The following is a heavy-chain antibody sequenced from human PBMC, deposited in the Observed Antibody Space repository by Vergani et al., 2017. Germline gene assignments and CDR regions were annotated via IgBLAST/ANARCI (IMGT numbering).Heavy chain of an antibody. V-gene: IGHV3-30*18. CDR3: AKDDRSYSSGYFDY. J-gene: IGHJ4*02. CDR1: GFTFSSYG. Sequence: QVQLVESGGGVVQPGRSLRLSCAASGFTFSSYGMHWVRQAPGKGLEWVAVISYDGSNKYYADSVKGRFTISRDNSKNTLYLQMNSLRAEDTAVYYCAKDDRSYSSGYFDYWGQGTLVTVSS. CDR2: ISYDGSNK. D-gene: IGHD3-22*01.